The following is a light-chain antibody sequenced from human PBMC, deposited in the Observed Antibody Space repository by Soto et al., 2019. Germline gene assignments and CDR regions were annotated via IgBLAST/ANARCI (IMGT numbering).Light chain of an antibody. CDR2: CAS. V-gene: IGKV3-15*01. J-gene: IGKJ1*01. CDR1: QSVSNN. Sequence: EIVMTQSPATLSVSPGERATLSCRASQSVSNNLAWYQKKPGQAPRLLIYCASTRATGIPARFNGSGSGTEFTLNNSSLQCEDFAVYYCLKYNNWWTFGQGTKVEIK. CDR3: LKYNNWWT.